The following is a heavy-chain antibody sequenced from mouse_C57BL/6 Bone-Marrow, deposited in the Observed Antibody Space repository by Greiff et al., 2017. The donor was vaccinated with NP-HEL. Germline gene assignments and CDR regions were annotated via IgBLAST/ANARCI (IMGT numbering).Heavy chain of an antibody. V-gene: IGHV1-78*01. CDR2: IYPRDGST. J-gene: IGHJ2*01. CDR3: TRTLHYFDY. Sequence: VQLQQPDAELVKPGASVKISCKVSGYTFPDHTIHWMKQRPEQGLEWIGYIYPRDGSTKYNEKFKGKATLTADKSSSTDYMQISSLTAEDAAVYCCTRTLHYFDYWGKGTTLTVSS. CDR1: GYTFPDHT.